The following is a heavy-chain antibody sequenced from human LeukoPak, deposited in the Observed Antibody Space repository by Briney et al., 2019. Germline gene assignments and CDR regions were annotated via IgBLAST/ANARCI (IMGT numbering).Heavy chain of an antibody. CDR2: IYTSGST. CDR3: ARESMVRGVFLYNWFDP. D-gene: IGHD3-10*01. V-gene: IGHV4-61*02. Sequence: SETLSLTCTVSGGSISSGSYYWSWIRQPAGKGLEWIGRIYTSGSTNYNPSLKSRVTISVDTSKNQFSPKLSSVTAADTAVYYCARESMVRGVFLYNWFDPWGQGTLVTVSS. J-gene: IGHJ5*02. CDR1: GGSISSGSYY.